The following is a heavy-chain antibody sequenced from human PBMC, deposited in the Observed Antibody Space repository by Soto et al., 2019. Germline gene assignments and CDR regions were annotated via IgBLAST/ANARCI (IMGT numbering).Heavy chain of an antibody. V-gene: IGHV5-10-1*01. D-gene: IGHD2-2*01. J-gene: IGHJ6*02. CDR3: ARGAIVVVPAGDYYYGMDV. Sequence: PGESLKISCKGSGYSFTSYWISWVRQMPGKGLEWMGRIDPSDSYTNYSPSFQGHVTISADKSISTAYLQWSSLKASDTAMYYCARGAIVVVPAGDYYYGMDVWGQGTTVTVSS. CDR1: GYSFTSYW. CDR2: IDPSDSYT.